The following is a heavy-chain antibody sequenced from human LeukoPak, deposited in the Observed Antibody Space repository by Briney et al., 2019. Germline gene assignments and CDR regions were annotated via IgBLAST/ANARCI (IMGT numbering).Heavy chain of an antibody. Sequence: GGSLRLSCEVSGFTFSNYEMNWVRQAPGKGLEWVSGISWNSGSIAYGDSLKGRFTISRDNAKNSLYLQMNSLRAEDTALYYCAKVPAHGDYVGGPNWYFDLWGRGTLVTVSS. J-gene: IGHJ2*01. CDR1: GFTFSNYE. CDR2: ISWNSGSI. V-gene: IGHV3-9*01. D-gene: IGHD4-17*01. CDR3: AKVPAHGDYVGGPNWYFDL.